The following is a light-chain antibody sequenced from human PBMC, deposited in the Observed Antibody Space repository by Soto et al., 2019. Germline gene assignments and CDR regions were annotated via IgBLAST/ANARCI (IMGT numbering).Light chain of an antibody. Sequence: EIVLTQSPGTLSLSPGERATLSCRASQSVSSNYLAWYQQTPGQAPRLLIYGASSRATGISDRFSGSGSGTDFTLTISRLEPEDFAVHYCQQRSNWPPITFGQGTRLEIK. CDR1: QSVSSNY. CDR2: GAS. V-gene: IGKV3D-20*02. J-gene: IGKJ5*01. CDR3: QQRSNWPPIT.